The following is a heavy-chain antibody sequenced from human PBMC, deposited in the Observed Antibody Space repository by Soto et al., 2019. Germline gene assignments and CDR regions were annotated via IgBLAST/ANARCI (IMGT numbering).Heavy chain of an antibody. J-gene: IGHJ4*02. V-gene: IGHV3-13*05. CDR2: IGTAGDP. CDR1: GFTFSSYD. CDR3: ARGSPKSGWYFFDY. Sequence: EVQLVESGGGLVQPGGSLRLSCAASGFTFSSYDMHWVRQGTGKGLEWVSAIGTAGDPYYPDSVKGRFTISRENAKNSLYLHMNGLRAGDTAVYYCARGSPKSGWYFFDYWGQGTLVTVSS. D-gene: IGHD6-19*01.